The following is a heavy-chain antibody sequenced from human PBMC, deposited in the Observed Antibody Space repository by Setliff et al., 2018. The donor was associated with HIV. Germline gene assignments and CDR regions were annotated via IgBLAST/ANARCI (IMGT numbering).Heavy chain of an antibody. D-gene: IGHD3-22*01. CDR3: AKAGRGIYYTGGYYYDGFDV. CDR2: IYPNDFDT. V-gene: IGHV5-51*01. CDR1: GYIFTHHW. Sequence: GESLKISCETSGYIFTHHWIGWVRQMPGKGLECMGIIYPNDFDTKYSPSFQGQVTISADRSTNTAYLEWSSLKASDTAMYYCAKAGRGIYYTGGYYYDGFDVWGQGTMVTVSS. J-gene: IGHJ3*01.